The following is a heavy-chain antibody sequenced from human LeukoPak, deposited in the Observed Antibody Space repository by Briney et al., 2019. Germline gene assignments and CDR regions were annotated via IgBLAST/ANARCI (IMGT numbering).Heavy chain of an antibody. V-gene: IGHV4-4*07. CDR3: ARGGSSWYESVSYFDY. J-gene: IGHJ4*02. CDR1: GGSISSYY. D-gene: IGHD6-13*01. CDR2: IYTSGST. Sequence: SETLSLTCTVSGGSISSYYWSWIRQPAGKGLVWIGRIYTSGSTNYNPPLKSRVTMSVDTSKNQFSLKLSSVTAADTAVYYCARGGSSWYESVSYFDYWGQGTLVTVSS.